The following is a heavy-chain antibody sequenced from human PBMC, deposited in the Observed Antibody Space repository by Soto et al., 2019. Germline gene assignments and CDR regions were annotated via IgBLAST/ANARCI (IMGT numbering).Heavy chain of an antibody. Sequence: PFAIQSLTCAVSGGSISNGGYSRSWIRKTPGKGLEWIGYIYHSGSTYYNPSLKSRVTISVDRSKNQFSLKLSSVTAADTAVYYCARAGSTNGELVFDYWGQGTLVTVSS. V-gene: IGHV4-30-2*01. J-gene: IGHJ4*02. CDR2: IYHSGST. CDR1: GGSISNGGYS. D-gene: IGHD2-8*01. CDR3: ARAGSTNGELVFDY.